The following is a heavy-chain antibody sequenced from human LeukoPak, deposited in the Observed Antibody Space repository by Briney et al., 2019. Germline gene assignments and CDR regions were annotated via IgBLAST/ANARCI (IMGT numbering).Heavy chain of an antibody. J-gene: IGHJ4*02. CDR2: IYSGGST. D-gene: IGHD3-22*01. V-gene: IGHV3-53*01. CDR1: GFTVSSNY. CDR3: ARGVDYDSSGYYGLLYYFDY. Sequence: SGGSLRLSCAASGFTVSSNYMNWVRQAPGKGLKWVSVIYSGGSTYYADSVKGRFTISRDNSKNTLYLQMNSLRAEDTAVYYCARGVDYDSSGYYGLLYYFDYWGQGTLVTVSS.